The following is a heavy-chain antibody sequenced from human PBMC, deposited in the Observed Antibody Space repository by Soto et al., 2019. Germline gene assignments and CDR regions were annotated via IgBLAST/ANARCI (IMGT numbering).Heavy chain of an antibody. D-gene: IGHD2-21*02. CDR2: INHSGST. CDR1: GGSFSGYY. J-gene: IGHJ5*02. CDR3: ARGAAYCGGDCYGWFDP. Sequence: QVQLQQWGAGLLKPSETLSLTCAVYGGSFSGYYWSWIRQPPGKGLEWIGEINHSGSTNYNPSLKSRVTISVDTSKNQFSLKLSSVTAADTAVYYWARGAAYCGGDCYGWFDPWGQGTLVTVSS. V-gene: IGHV4-34*01.